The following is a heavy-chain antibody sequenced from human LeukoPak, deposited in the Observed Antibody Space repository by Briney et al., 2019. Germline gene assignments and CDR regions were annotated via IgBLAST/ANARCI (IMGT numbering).Heavy chain of an antibody. CDR2: ISYDGSNK. CDR1: GFTFSSYG. J-gene: IGHJ3*02. Sequence: PGGSLRLSCAASGFTFSSYGMHWVRQAPGKGLEWVAVISYDGSNKYYADSVKGRFTISRDNSKNTLYLQMNSLRAEDTAVYYCTKDGYLEETYYYPRGAFDIWGQGTMVTVSS. D-gene: IGHD3-10*01. CDR3: TKDGYLEETYYYPRGAFDI. V-gene: IGHV3-30*18.